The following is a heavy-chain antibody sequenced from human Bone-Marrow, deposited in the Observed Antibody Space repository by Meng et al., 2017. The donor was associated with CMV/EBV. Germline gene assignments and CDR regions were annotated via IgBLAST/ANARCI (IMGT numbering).Heavy chain of an antibody. CDR1: GFTFDDYG. Sequence: GESLKISCAASGFTFDDYGMSWVRQAPGKGLEWVSGINWNGGSTGYADSVKGRFTISRDNAKNSLYLQMNSLRAEDTAVYYCARDTLCPPPSYCGGDDAFDIWGQGTMVTVSS. V-gene: IGHV3-20*04. D-gene: IGHD2-21*01. CDR2: INWNGGST. CDR3: ARDTLCPPPSYCGGDDAFDI. J-gene: IGHJ3*02.